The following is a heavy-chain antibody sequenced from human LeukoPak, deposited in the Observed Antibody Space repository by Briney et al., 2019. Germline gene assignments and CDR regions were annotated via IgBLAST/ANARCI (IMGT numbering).Heavy chain of an antibody. Sequence: PSETLSLTCAVSDGSVSSGGYSWNWIRQPPGKGLELIGYIYDSGSTYYNPSLNNRVTISIDRSKNQFSLNLTSVIAADTAVYYCARVGDQSSSWKYFPHWGPGTLVTVSS. J-gene: IGHJ1*01. CDR2: IYDSGST. CDR1: DGSVSSGGYS. D-gene: IGHD6-13*01. V-gene: IGHV4-30-2*01. CDR3: ARVGDQSSSWKYFPH.